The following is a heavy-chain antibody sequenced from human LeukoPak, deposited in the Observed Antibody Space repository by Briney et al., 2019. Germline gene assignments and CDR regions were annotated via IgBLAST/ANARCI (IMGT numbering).Heavy chain of an antibody. J-gene: IGHJ1*01. CDR1: GYTFTSYD. CDR3: ARALSPKLLWFGELWGGPEYFQH. CDR2: MNPNSGNT. Sequence: ASVKVSCKASGYTFTSYDINWVRQATGQGLEWMGWMNPNSGNTGYAQKFQGRVTMTRNTSISTAYMELSSLRSEDTAVYYCARALSPKLLWFGELWGGPEYFQHWGQGTLVTVSS. D-gene: IGHD3-10*01. V-gene: IGHV1-8*01.